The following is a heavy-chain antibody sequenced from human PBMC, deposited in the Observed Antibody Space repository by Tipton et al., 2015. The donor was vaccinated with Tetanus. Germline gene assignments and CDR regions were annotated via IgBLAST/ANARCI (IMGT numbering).Heavy chain of an antibody. CDR1: GGSISSGGYY. CDR2: IYYSGST. V-gene: IGHV4-31*02. CDR3: ARHQSGYFTPFDY. D-gene: IGHD3-3*01. Sequence: LRLSCTVSGGSISSGGYYWSWIRQHPGRGLEWIGDIYYSGSTYYNPSLKSRVSISVDTSKNQFSLKLNSMAAADTGVYYCARHQSGYFTPFDYWGQGNLVTVSS. J-gene: IGHJ4*02.